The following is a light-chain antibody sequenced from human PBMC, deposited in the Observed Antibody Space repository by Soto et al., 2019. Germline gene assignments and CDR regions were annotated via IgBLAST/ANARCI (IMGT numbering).Light chain of an antibody. CDR2: DAS. V-gene: IGKV1-5*01. J-gene: IGKJ1*01. Sequence: DIQMTQSPSTLSASVGDRVTITCRASQSISSWLAWYQQKPGKAPKLLIYDASSLESGAPSRFSGSGSGTEFTLTISSLQPDDFATYYCQQYNSWTFGQGTKVDIK. CDR3: QQYNSWT. CDR1: QSISSW.